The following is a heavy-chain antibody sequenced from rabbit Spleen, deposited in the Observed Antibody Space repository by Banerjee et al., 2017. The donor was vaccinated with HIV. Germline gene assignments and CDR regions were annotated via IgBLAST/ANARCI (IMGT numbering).Heavy chain of an antibody. D-gene: IGHD6-1*01. Sequence: QEQLVESGGGLVKPGASLTLTCTASGFSFSSSYDMSWVRQAPGKGLEWIGCTGTGSGSTYYASWAKGRFTISKTSSTTVTLQMTSLTAADTATYFCASASVGFNGYNHAYYYGMDLWGPGTLVTVS. J-gene: IGHJ6*01. CDR3: ASASVGFNGYNHAYYYGMDL. V-gene: IGHV1S45*01. CDR2: TGTGSGST. CDR1: GFSFSSSYD.